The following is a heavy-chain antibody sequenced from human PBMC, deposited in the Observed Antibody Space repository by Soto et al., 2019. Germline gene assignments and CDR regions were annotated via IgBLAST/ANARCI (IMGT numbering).Heavy chain of an antibody. Sequence: SLRLSCAASGFTFSSYAMHWVRQAPGKGLEWVAVISYDGSNKYYADSVKGRFTISRDNSKNTLYLQMNSLRAEDTAVYYCAREEHGSLWFGELPDWGQGTLVTVSS. J-gene: IGHJ4*02. CDR2: ISYDGSNK. CDR1: GFTFSSYA. CDR3: AREEHGSLWFGELPD. D-gene: IGHD3-10*01. V-gene: IGHV3-30-3*01.